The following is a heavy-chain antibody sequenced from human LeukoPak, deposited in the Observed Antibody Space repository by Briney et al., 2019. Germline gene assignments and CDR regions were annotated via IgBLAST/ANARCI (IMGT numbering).Heavy chain of an antibody. Sequence: SETLSLTCTVSGGSISSYYWSWIRQPPGKGLEWIGYIYYSGSTYYNPSLKSRVTISVDRSKNQFSLKLSSVTAADTAVYYCARDTGGSYSYNWFDPWGQGTLVTVSS. CDR3: ARDTGGSYSYNWFDP. V-gene: IGHV4-59*12. CDR2: IYYSGST. D-gene: IGHD1-26*01. CDR1: GGSISSYY. J-gene: IGHJ5*02.